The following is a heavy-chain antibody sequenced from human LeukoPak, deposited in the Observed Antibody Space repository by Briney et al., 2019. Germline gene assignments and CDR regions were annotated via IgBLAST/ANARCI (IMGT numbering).Heavy chain of an antibody. J-gene: IGHJ3*02. Sequence: PGGSLRLSCAASGFTVSSNYMSWVRQAPGKGPVWDAFINNDGSDTNYADSVKGRFTISRDNAENTLYLQMNSLRVEDTAVYYCARGGFMHALDIWGQGIKVTVSS. CDR3: ARGGFMHALDI. V-gene: IGHV3-74*01. CDR1: GFTVSSNY. D-gene: IGHD3-16*01. CDR2: INNDGSDT.